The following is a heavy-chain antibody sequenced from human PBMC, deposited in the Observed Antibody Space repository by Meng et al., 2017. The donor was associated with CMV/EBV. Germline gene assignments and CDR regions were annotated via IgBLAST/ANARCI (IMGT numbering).Heavy chain of an antibody. V-gene: IGHV4-34*01. CDR2: INHSGST. J-gene: IGHJ6*02. D-gene: IGHD2-2*01. CDR1: GGSFSGYY. CDR3: ARASVNIGYCSSTSCYLYYYYGMDV. Sequence: GSLRLSCAVYGGSFSGYYWSWIRQPPGKGLEWIGEINHSGSTNYNPSLKSRVTISVDTSKNQFSLKLSSVTAADTAVYYCARASVNIGYCSSTSCYLYYYYGMDVWGQGTTVTVFS.